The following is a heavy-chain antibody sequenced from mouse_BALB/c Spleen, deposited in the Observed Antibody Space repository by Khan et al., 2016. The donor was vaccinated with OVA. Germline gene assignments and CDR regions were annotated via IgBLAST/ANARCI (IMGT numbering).Heavy chain of an antibody. D-gene: IGHD3-1*01. CDR2: IRYDGNS. CDR3: ARGGSSGPAWFAY. J-gene: IGHJ3*01. CDR1: GYSITSGYF. Sequence: EVQLQESGPGLVKPSQSLSLTCSVTGYSITSGYFWNWIRQFPGNKLEWMGYIRYDGNSNYNPSLKNRISIPRDTSKNQLFLKLNSVTPEDTATYYCARGGSSGPAWFAYWGQGTLVTVSA. V-gene: IGHV3-6*02.